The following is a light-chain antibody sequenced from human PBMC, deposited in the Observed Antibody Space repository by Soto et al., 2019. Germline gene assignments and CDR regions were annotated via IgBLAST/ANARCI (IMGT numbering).Light chain of an antibody. J-gene: IGKJ4*01. Sequence: DIQMTQSPSSLSASVGDRVTITCRASQSISSYLNWYQQKPGKAPKLLIYAASSLQSGVPSRFTGSGSGADFTLTIRSLQPEDFETYYCQQSYRTPLAFGGGTKV. CDR1: QSISSY. CDR2: AAS. CDR3: QQSYRTPLA. V-gene: IGKV1-39*01.